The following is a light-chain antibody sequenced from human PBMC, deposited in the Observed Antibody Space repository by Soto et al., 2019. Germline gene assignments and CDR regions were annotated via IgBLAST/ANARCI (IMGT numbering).Light chain of an antibody. CDR2: DAS. CDR1: QSVSSH. Sequence: EIVLTQSPATLSLSPGERATLSCRASQSVSSHLARYQQKPGQAPRLLIYDASNRATGIPARFSGSGSGTDFTLTISSLEPEDFAVYYCQQRSNWPPSFGQGTRLEIK. CDR3: QQRSNWPPS. V-gene: IGKV3-11*01. J-gene: IGKJ5*01.